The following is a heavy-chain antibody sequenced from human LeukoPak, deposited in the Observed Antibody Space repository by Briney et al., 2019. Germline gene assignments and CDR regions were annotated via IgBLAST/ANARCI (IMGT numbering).Heavy chain of an antibody. CDR1: GGSFSGYY. CDR2: INHSGST. CDR3: ARGGVRTLGTMIKQRALIDY. D-gene: IGHD3-22*01. V-gene: IGHV4-34*01. Sequence: SETLSLTCAVYGGSFSGYYWSWIRQPPGKGLEWIGEINHSGSTNYNPSLKSRVTISVDTSKNQFSLKLSSVTAADTAVYYCARGGVRTLGTMIKQRALIDYWDQGTLVTVSS. J-gene: IGHJ4*02.